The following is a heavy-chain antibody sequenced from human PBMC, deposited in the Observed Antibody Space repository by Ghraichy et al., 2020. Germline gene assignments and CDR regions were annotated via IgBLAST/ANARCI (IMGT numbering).Heavy chain of an antibody. Sequence: GGSLRLSCAASGFTFSSYSMNWVRQAPGKGLEWVSYISSSSSTIYYADSVKGRFTISRDNAKNSLYLQMNSLRDEDTAVYYCARGVRFLEWLLVAEYFDYWGQGTLVTVSS. J-gene: IGHJ4*02. CDR2: ISSSSSTI. V-gene: IGHV3-48*02. CDR3: ARGVRFLEWLLVAEYFDY. CDR1: GFTFSSYS. D-gene: IGHD3-3*01.